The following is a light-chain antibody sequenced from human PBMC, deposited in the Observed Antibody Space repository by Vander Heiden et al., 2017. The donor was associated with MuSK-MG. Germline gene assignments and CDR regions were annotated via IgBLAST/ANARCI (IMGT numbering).Light chain of an antibody. CDR1: SSNIGSNT. CDR3: AAWDDSLNGSGV. Sequence: QSVLTQPPSASGPPGQRLTISCSGSSSNIGSNTVNWYQQLPGTAPKLLIYSNNQRPSGVPDRFSGSKSGTSASLAISGLQSEDEADYYCAAWDDSLNGSGVFGGGTKLTVL. V-gene: IGLV1-44*01. CDR2: SNN. J-gene: IGLJ2*01.